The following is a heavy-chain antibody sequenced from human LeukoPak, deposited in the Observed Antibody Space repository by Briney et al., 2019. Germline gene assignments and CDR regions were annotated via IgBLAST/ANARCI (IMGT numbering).Heavy chain of an antibody. CDR1: GYTFTAHY. J-gene: IGHJ4*02. CDR3: ARRPDYGDY. Sequence: ASVKVSCKASGYTFTAHYMHWVQQAPGQGLEWMGWIGPNTGNTNYAQKFQGRVTMTRDTSLSTVYMELSSLRSDDTAVYYCARRPDYGDYWGQGTLVTVSS. CDR2: IGPNTGNT. V-gene: IGHV1-2*02.